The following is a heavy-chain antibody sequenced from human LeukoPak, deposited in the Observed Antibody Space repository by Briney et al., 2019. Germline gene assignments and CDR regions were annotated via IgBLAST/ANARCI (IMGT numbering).Heavy chain of an antibody. CDR1: GYTFTGYY. D-gene: IGHD6-19*01. CDR3: ARRGQWLVRSAFDI. J-gene: IGHJ3*02. Sequence: ASVKVSCKASGYTFTGYYMHWVRQAPGQGLEWMGWINPNSGGTNYAQKFQGRVTMTRDTSISTAYMELSRLRSDDTAVYYCARRGQWLVRSAFDIWGQGTMVTVSS. V-gene: IGHV1-2*02. CDR2: INPNSGGT.